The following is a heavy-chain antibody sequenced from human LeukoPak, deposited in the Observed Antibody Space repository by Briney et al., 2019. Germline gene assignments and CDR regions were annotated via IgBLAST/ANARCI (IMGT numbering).Heavy chain of an antibody. D-gene: IGHD3-16*01. CDR1: GGSFSGYY. CDR2: INHSGST. V-gene: IGHV4-34*01. Sequence: PSETLSLTCAVYGGSFSGYYWSWIRQPPGKGLEWIGEINHSGSTNYNPSLKSRVTISVDTSKNQFSLKLSSVTAADTAVYYCARHPFSDYWGQGTLVTVSS. J-gene: IGHJ4*02. CDR3: ARHPFSDY.